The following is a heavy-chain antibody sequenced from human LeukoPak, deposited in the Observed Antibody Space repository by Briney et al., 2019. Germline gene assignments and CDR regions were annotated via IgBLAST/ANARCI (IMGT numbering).Heavy chain of an antibody. CDR3: ARDRADSSGWYVGYYYYYMDV. CDR2: IYTSGST. CDR1: GGSISSYY. D-gene: IGHD6-19*01. J-gene: IGHJ6*03. Sequence: SETLSLTCTVSGGSISSYYWSWIRQPAGKAREWIGRIYTSGSTNYNPSLKSRVTMSVDTSKNQFSLKLSSVTAADTAVYYCARDRADSSGWYVGYYYYYMDVWGKGTTVTVSS. V-gene: IGHV4-4*07.